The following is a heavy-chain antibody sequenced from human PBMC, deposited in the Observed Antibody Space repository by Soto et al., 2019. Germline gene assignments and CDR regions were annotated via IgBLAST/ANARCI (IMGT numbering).Heavy chain of an antibody. D-gene: IGHD4-4*01. CDR2: IITIIGIA. Sequence: QVQLVQSGAEVKQPGSSVKVSCKASGGTFSSYTMSWVRQAPGQGLEWMGRIITIIGIANYAQKVQGRVTITADKSTIKAYMELSRVRSEDTAVYYCAEASASVTTWYWFDPWGQGTLVTVSS. J-gene: IGHJ5*02. V-gene: IGHV1-69*02. CDR1: GGTFSSYT. CDR3: AEASASVTTWYWFDP.